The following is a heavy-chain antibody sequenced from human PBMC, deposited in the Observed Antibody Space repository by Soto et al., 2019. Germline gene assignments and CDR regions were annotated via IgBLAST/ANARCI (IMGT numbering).Heavy chain of an antibody. D-gene: IGHD4-4*01. V-gene: IGHV3-23*01. CDR1: GFTFSNYA. Sequence: GGSLRLSCVASGFTFSNYAMSWVRQAPGMGLEWVSAISGSDGTTYYADSVKGRFTISRDNSKNTLYLQMNNLRAEDMAVYHCAKGPRGVTSYYFDYWGQGTLVTVSS. CDR2: ISGSDGTT. J-gene: IGHJ4*02. CDR3: AKGPRGVTSYYFDY.